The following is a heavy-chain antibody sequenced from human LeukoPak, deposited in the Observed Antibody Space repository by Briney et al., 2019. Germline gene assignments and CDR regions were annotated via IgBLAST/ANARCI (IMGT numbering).Heavy chain of an antibody. J-gene: IGHJ5*02. D-gene: IGHD3-16*01. CDR3: ARVGITFGGVINWFDP. V-gene: IGHV4-4*07. Sequence: SETLSLTCTVSGGSISSYYWSWIRQPAGKGLEWIGRIYTSGSTYYNPSLKSRVTISVDTSKNQFSLKLSSVTAADTAVYYCARVGITFGGVINWFDPWGQGTLVTVSS. CDR2: IYTSGST. CDR1: GGSISSYY.